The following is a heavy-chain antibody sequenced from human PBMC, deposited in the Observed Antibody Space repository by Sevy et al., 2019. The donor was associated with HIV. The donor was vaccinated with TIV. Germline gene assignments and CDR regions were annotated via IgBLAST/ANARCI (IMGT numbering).Heavy chain of an antibody. D-gene: IGHD3-3*01. CDR3: ATLFLEGCWCY. J-gene: IGHJ4*01. CDR2: IGKSADTA. V-gene: IGHV3-23*01. Sequence: GGSLRLSCAASGFTFNNYAMGWVRQAPGKGLEWLSVIGKSADTAYDADSVKGRFTISRDNSKNTVFLQMNSLRVDDTAVYYCATLFLEGCWCYWGHGAVVTVSS. CDR1: GFTFNNYA.